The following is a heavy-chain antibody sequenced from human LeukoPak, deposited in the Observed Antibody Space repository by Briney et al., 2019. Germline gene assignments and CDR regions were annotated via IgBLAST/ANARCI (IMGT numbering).Heavy chain of an antibody. CDR3: AKGGYCSSTSCYRPQYYYMDV. Sequence: GGSLRLSCAASGFTFTNYAMTWVRQAPGKGLEWVSAISGSGGSTYYADSVKGRFTISRDNSKNTLYLQMNSLRAEDTAVYYCAKGGYCSSTSCYRPQYYYMDVWGKGTTVTVSS. CDR2: ISGSGGST. J-gene: IGHJ6*03. CDR1: GFTFTNYA. D-gene: IGHD2-2*03. V-gene: IGHV3-23*01.